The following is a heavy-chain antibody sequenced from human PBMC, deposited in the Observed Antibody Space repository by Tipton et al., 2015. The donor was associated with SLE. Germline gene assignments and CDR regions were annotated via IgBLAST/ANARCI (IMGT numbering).Heavy chain of an antibody. CDR2: ISYNSGHK. Sequence: SLRLSCAASGFTFSDYVMHWVRQAPGKGLEWVALISYNSGHKYYADSVKGRFTISRDNSENTLYLQMNSLRTEDTAVYYCARKFNDYGDYDSWGQGTLVTVSS. CDR1: GFTFSDYV. CDR3: ARKFNDYGDYDS. D-gene: IGHD4-17*01. J-gene: IGHJ5*01. V-gene: IGHV3-30*06.